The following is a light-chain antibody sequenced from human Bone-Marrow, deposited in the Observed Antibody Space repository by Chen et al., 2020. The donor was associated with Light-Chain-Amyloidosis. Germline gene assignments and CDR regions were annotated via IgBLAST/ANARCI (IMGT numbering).Light chain of an antibody. J-gene: IGLJ3*02. V-gene: IGLV3-21*02. CDR3: QVWDRSSDRPV. CDR2: DDS. Sequence: SYVLTHPSSVSVAPGQTATIACGGTHIGSTSVHWYPQTPGQAPLLVVDDDSDRPSGIPERLSGSNSGNTATLTISRVEAGDEADYYCQVWDRSSDRPVFGGGTKLTVL. CDR1: HIGSTS.